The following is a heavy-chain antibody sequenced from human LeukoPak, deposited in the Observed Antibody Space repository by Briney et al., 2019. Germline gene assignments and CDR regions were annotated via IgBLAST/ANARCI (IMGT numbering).Heavy chain of an antibody. CDR2: ISGSGGST. V-gene: IGHV3-23*01. CDR1: GFTFSSYA. J-gene: IGHJ6*02. Sequence: GGSLRLSCAASGFTFSSYAMSWVRQAPGKGLEWVSAISGSGGSTYYADSVKGRFTISRDNSKNTLYLQMNSLRAEDTAVYYCAKDLLTISGYDSLYYYYYGMDVWSQGTTVTVSS. CDR3: AKDLLTISGYDSLYYYYYGMDV. D-gene: IGHD5-12*01.